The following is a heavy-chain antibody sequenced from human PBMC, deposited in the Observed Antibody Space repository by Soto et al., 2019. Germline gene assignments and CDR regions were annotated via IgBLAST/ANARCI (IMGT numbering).Heavy chain of an antibody. V-gene: IGHV4-31*03. D-gene: IGHD3-22*01. CDR1: GGSISSGGYY. J-gene: IGHJ4*02. CDR3: ATGGYHYASGGQNAYDY. CDR2: IYYGGST. Sequence: SETLSLTCTVSGGSISSGGYYWSWIRQHPGKGLEWIGYIYYGGSTYYNPSLKSRATISRDTSKNQFSLKLSSVTAADTAVYYCATGGYHYASGGQNAYDYWGQGTLVTVSS.